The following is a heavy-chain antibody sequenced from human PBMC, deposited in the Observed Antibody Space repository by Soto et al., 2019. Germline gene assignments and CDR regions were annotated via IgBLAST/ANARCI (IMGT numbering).Heavy chain of an antibody. Sequence: QVQLVQSGAEVKKPGSSVKVSCKASGGTFSSYTISWVRQAPGQGLEWMGRIIPILGIANYAQKFQGRVTITADKSTSTAYLALSSLRSEDTAVYYCAGAESNSHWGQGTLVTVSS. V-gene: IGHV1-69*02. CDR2: IIPILGIA. CDR1: GGTFSSYT. D-gene: IGHD2-21*01. J-gene: IGHJ4*02. CDR3: AGAESNSH.